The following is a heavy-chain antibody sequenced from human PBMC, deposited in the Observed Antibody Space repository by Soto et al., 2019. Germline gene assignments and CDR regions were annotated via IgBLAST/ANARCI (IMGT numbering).Heavy chain of an antibody. Sequence: QVQLQQWGAGLLKPSETLSLTCAVYGGSFSGYYWSWIRQPPGKGLEWIGEINHSGSTNYNPSLKSRVTISVDTSKNQFSLKLSSVTAADTAVYYCAGGGGYSSGWYSYDPWGQGTLVTVSS. CDR1: GGSFSGYY. CDR3: AGGGGYSSGWYSYDP. D-gene: IGHD6-19*01. V-gene: IGHV4-34*01. J-gene: IGHJ5*02. CDR2: INHSGST.